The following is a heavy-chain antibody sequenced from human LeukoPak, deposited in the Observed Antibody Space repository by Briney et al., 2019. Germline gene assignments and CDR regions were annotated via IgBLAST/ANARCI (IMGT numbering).Heavy chain of an antibody. V-gene: IGHV4-61*05. CDR1: GGSISTSNYY. CDR3: ARHGRRDAFDI. J-gene: IGHJ3*02. Sequence: SETLSLTCTVSGGSISTSNYYWGWIRQPPGKGLEWIGYIYYSGSTNYNPSLKSRVTISVDTSKNQFSLKLSSVTAADTAVYYCARHGRRDAFDIWGQGAMVTVSS. CDR2: IYYSGST.